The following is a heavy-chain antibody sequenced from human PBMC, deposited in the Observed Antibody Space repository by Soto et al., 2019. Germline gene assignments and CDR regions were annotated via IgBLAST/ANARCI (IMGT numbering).Heavy chain of an antibody. D-gene: IGHD3-10*01. CDR2: ISYDGSNK. CDR3: ARDSSQDYYGSGNYYPKYYFDY. J-gene: IGHJ4*02. Sequence: QVQLVESGGGVVQPGRSLRLSCAASGFTFSSYAMHWVRQAPGKGLEWVAVISYDGSNKYYADSVKGRFTISRDNSKNTLYLQMNSLRAEDTAVYYCARDSSQDYYGSGNYYPKYYFDYWGQGTLVTVSS. V-gene: IGHV3-30-3*01. CDR1: GFTFSSYA.